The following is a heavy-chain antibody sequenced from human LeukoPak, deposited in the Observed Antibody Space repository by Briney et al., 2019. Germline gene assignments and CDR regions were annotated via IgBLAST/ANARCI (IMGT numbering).Heavy chain of an antibody. V-gene: IGHV3-30*04. CDR1: GFNFRDSA. CDR3: AADYGDYVSPSD. Sequence: PGGSLRLSGAASGFNFRDSAMHWVGQAPGKGLKGLAVISYDGTNKYYADSVKGRFTISRDNSKNTLFLQMNSLRLEDTAVYYCAADYGDYVSPSDWGQGTLVTVSS. CDR2: ISYDGTNK. J-gene: IGHJ4*02. D-gene: IGHD4-17*01.